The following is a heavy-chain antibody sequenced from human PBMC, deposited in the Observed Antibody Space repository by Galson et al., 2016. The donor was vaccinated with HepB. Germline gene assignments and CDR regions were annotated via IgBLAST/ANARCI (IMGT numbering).Heavy chain of an antibody. CDR3: ARDPGRTTIEYAFDI. CDR1: GFTFSDDW. V-gene: IGHV3-7*01. Sequence: SLRLSCAASGFTFSDDWMNWVRQAPGRGLEWVASIERVGSQYVDSVTGRFTISRDNTKNSLYLQMYSLRAEGTAIYYCARDPGRTTIEYAFDIWGQGTMVTVSS. CDR2: IERVGSQ. D-gene: IGHD1-26*01. J-gene: IGHJ3*02.